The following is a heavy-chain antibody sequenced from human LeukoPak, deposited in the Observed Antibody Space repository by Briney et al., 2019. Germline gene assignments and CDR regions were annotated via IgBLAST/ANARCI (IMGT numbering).Heavy chain of an antibody. CDR3: ASSYCSSTSCYSVP. CDR1: GFTFSSYS. D-gene: IGHD2-2*01. J-gene: IGHJ5*02. Sequence: GGSLRLSCAASGFTFSSYSMNWVRQAPGKGLEWVSYISSSSSTIYYADSVKGRFTISRDNAKNSLYLQMNSLRAEDAAVYYCASSYCSSTSCYSVPWGQGTLVTVSS. CDR2: ISSSSSTI. V-gene: IGHV3-48*01.